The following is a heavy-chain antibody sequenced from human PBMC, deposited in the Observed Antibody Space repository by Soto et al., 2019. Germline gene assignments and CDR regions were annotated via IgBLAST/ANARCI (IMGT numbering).Heavy chain of an antibody. J-gene: IGHJ4*02. CDR2: MRSKANNYAT. CDR3: TYFDAAAGVDY. Sequence: EVQLVESGGGLVQPGGSLKLSCAASGFTFSGSAMHWVRQASGKGLEWVGRMRSKANNYATAYAASVKGRFTTSRDDSKNTAYLQMSSLKIEDTAVYYCTYFDAAAGVDYWGQGTLVTVSS. CDR1: GFTFSGSA. V-gene: IGHV3-73*02. D-gene: IGHD3-9*01.